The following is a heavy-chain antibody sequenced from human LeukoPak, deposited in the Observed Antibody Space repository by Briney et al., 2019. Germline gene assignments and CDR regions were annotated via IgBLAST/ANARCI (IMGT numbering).Heavy chain of an antibody. CDR1: GFTFSSYG. CDR2: IWSDGGNK. J-gene: IGHJ4*02. Sequence: GTSLRLSCAASGFTFSSYGMHWVRQAPGKGLEWVADIWSDGGNKYYADSVKGRFTISRDNSKNTLYLQMNSLRAEDTAVYYCARRRYSVYDFDYWGQGTLVTVSS. V-gene: IGHV3-33*01. D-gene: IGHD5/OR15-5a*01. CDR3: ARRRYSVYDFDY.